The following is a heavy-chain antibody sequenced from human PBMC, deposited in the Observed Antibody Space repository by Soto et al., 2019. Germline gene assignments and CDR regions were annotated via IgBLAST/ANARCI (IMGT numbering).Heavy chain of an antibody. Sequence: QVQLQESGPGLVKPSETLSLTCTVSGGSVSSGGYFWSWIRQPPGKGLEWIGYIYYSGSTNYNPSLKSRVTISVETSKNQFSLKLNSVTAADTAVYYCARDVRLLVRGVSWYLDLWGRGTLVTVSS. V-gene: IGHV4-61*08. D-gene: IGHD3-10*01. CDR1: GGSVSSGGYF. J-gene: IGHJ2*01. CDR2: IYYSGST. CDR3: ARDVRLLVRGVSWYLDL.